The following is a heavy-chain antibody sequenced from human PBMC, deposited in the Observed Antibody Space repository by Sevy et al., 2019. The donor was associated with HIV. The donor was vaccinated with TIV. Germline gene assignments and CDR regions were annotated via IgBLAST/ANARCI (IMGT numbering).Heavy chain of an antibody. J-gene: IGHJ4*02. Sequence: ASVKVSCKASGFTFTSSAVQWVRQARGQRLEWIGWIVVGSGNTNYAQKFQERVTITRDMSTSTAYMERSSLRSEDTAVYYCAAFGRFRELSIDYWGQGTLVTVSS. V-gene: IGHV1-58*01. CDR2: IVVGSGNT. CDR1: GFTFTSSA. CDR3: AAFGRFRELSIDY. D-gene: IGHD3-10*01.